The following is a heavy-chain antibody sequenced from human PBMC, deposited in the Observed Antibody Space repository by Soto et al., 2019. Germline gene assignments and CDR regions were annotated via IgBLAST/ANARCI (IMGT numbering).Heavy chain of an antibody. CDR1: GGSIRSYY. Sequence: SGTLSLTCTVSGGSIRSYYWSWIRQPPGKGLEWIGYIYYSGSTNYNPSLKSRVTISVDTSKNQFSLKLSSVTAADTAVYYCARHPITTHRYFDEYWGQGTLVTVSS. CDR2: IYYSGST. D-gene: IGHD3-9*01. J-gene: IGHJ4*02. CDR3: ARHPITTHRYFDEY. V-gene: IGHV4-59*01.